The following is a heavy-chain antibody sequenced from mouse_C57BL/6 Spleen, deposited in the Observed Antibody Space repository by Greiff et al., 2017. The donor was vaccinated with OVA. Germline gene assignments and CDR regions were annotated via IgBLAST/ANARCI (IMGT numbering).Heavy chain of an antibody. V-gene: IGHV7-3*01. CDR3: ARPKLERVGYYFDY. CDR2: IRTKANGSTT. Sequence: EVQLVESGGGLVQPGGSLSLSCAASGFTFTDYYMSWVRQPPGKALEWLGFIRTKANGSTTEYSESVKGRFTISRDNSQSILYLHMNALRAEDSATYDCARPKLERVGYYFDYWGQGTTLTVSS. D-gene: IGHD4-1*01. J-gene: IGHJ2*01. CDR1: GFTFTDYY.